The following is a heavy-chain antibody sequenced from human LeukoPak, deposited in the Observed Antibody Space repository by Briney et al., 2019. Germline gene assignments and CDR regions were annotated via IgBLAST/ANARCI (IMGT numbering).Heavy chain of an antibody. J-gene: IGHJ5*02. V-gene: IGHV4-39*01. CDR3: AKTTVTTGIPNWFDP. CDR1: GGSISSSSYY. Sequence: SETLSLTCTVSGGSISSSSYYWGWIRQPPGKGLEWIGSIYYSGSTYYNPSLKSRVTISVDTSKNQFSLKLSSVTAADTAVYYCAKTTVTTGIPNWFDPWGQGTLVTVSS. CDR2: IYYSGST. D-gene: IGHD4-17*01.